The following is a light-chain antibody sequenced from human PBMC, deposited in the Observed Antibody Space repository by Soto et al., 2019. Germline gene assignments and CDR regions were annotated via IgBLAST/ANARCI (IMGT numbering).Light chain of an antibody. CDR3: QQYATSPPT. V-gene: IGKV3-20*01. CDR1: QSVSRSY. J-gene: IGKJ4*01. Sequence: EIVLTQSPGTLSLSPGERATLSCRASQSVSRSYLAWYQQKPGQPPRLLIYGASNRATGIPDRFSGSGSGTDFTLTIGRLEPEDFAVYSCQQYATSPPTFGGGTKVEIK. CDR2: GAS.